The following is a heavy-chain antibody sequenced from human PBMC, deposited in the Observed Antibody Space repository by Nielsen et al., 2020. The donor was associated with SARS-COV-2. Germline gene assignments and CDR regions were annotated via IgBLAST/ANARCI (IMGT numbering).Heavy chain of an antibody. V-gene: IGHV4-59*01. CDR2: IYNSGTT. J-gene: IGHJ4*02. Sequence: SETLSLTCTVSGGSISSYYWSWIRQPPGKGLEWIGYIYNSGTTNYNPSLKSRVTISVDTSKNQFSLKLSSVTAADTAVYYCARDPYGSGSYGTLDYWGQGTLVTVSS. CDR3: ARDPYGSGSYGTLDY. CDR1: GGSISSYY. D-gene: IGHD3-10*01.